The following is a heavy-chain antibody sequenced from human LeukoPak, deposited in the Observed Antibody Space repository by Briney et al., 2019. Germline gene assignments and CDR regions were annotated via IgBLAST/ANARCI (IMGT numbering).Heavy chain of an antibody. V-gene: IGHV3-74*01. CDR2: INSDGSST. CDR3: AYFACSSPGCEYFDY. D-gene: IGHD2-2*01. Sequence: GGSLRLSCEASGFTFSSYWMHWVRQVPGKGLVWVSRINSDGSSTTYADSVKGRFTISRDNAKNTLYLKMNSRRPEDTVVYYCAYFACSSPGCEYFDYGGQGPLVTVSS. J-gene: IGHJ4*02. CDR1: GFTFSSYW.